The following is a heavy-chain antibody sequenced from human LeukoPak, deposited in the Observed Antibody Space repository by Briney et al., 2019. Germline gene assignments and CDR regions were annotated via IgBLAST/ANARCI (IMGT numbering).Heavy chain of an antibody. Sequence: GGSLRLSCAASGFTFSDHYMDWVRQAPGKGLEWVGRIRKKAQKYSTEYAASVKGRFTISRDDSQNSVYMQMNSLKTDDTAVYYCTRCGNRYYCGLDVWGQGTTVTASS. V-gene: IGHV3-72*01. J-gene: IGHJ6*02. CDR2: IRKKAQKYST. D-gene: IGHD1-14*01. CDR1: GFTFSDHY. CDR3: TRCGNRYYCGLDV.